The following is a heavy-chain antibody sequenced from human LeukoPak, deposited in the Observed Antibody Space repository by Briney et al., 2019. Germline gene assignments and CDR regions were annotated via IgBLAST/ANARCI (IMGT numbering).Heavy chain of an antibody. CDR2: IYRSGST. CDR3: ARLGGSSFKD. D-gene: IGHD6-6*01. Sequence: PSETLSLTCSVSGGSISTYHWGWIRQPPGKGLEWIGYIYRSGSTNYNPSLKSRVTISIDTSKNQFSLQLSSVTAADPAVYYCARLGGSSFKDWGQGTLVTVSS. CDR1: GGSISTYH. V-gene: IGHV4-4*09. J-gene: IGHJ4*02.